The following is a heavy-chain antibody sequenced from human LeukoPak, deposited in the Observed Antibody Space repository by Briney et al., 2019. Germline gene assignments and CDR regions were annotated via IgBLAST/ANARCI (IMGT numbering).Heavy chain of an antibody. CDR2: ISSSGSTL. CDR1: GFTFSDYY. J-gene: IGHJ4*02. D-gene: IGHD4-17*01. Sequence: PGGSLRLSCAASGFTFSDYYMSWIRQAPGKGLEWVSYISSSGSTLYYADSVKGRFTISRDNAKNSLYPQMNSLRAEDTAVYYCARGGTTVTLALDYWGQGTLVTVSS. V-gene: IGHV3-11*01. CDR3: ARGGTTVTLALDY.